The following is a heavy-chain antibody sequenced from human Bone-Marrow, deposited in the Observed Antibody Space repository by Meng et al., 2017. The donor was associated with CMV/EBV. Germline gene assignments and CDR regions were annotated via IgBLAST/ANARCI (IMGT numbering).Heavy chain of an antibody. CDR1: GGSISSSRYY. CDR3: TRVIVLIPAAIPSDNWFDP. Sequence: SETLSLTCTVSGGSISSSRYYWGWIRQPPGKGLEWIGSIYYSGTTYYNPSLKSRVTSRVTISLDTSNNQFSLRLTSVTAADTAVYYCTRVIVLIPAAIPSDNWFDPCGQGTLVTVSS. V-gene: IGHV4-39*07. D-gene: IGHD2-2*01. CDR2: IYYSGTT. J-gene: IGHJ5*02.